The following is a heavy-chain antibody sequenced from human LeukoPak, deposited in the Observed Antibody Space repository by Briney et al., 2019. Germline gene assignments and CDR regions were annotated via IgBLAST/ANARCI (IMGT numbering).Heavy chain of an antibody. J-gene: IGHJ6*02. V-gene: IGHV3-21*01. Sequence: GGSLRLSCAGSGFTFSRYSMNWVRQAPGKGLEWVSSIDNSGTYIYYADSVRGRFTISSDNAKTSLYLQMNSLRVEDTAVYYCARSWDSSGSYYYYGMDVWGQGTTVTVSS. CDR1: GFTFSRYS. CDR3: ARSWDSSGSYYYYGMDV. CDR2: IDNSGTYI. D-gene: IGHD3-22*01.